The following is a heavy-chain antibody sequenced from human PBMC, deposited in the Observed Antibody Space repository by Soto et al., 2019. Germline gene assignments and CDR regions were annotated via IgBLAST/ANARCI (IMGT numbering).Heavy chain of an antibody. CDR1: GYKFGNYW. J-gene: IGHJ5*02. V-gene: IGHV5-51*01. CDR3: SRSMGPSIGWLDP. CDR2: IYPGDSDT. D-gene: IGHD2-21*01. Sequence: HGESRKISCDGSGYKFGNYWIGWVRQTPGKGLEWMGIIYPGDSDTVYNPSFQGQVTMSVDKYSNTAYLQWSSLQTSDTGIYYCSRSMGPSIGWLDPWGQGTQVTVSS.